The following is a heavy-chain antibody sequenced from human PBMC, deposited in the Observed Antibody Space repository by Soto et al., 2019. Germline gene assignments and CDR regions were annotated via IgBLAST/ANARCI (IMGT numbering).Heavy chain of an antibody. CDR3: ARDLPTYYYDSSGYPWFDY. J-gene: IGHJ4*02. V-gene: IGHV3-48*02. D-gene: IGHD3-22*01. Sequence: GGSLRLSCAASGFTFSSYSMNWVRQAPGKGLEWVSYISSSSSTIYYADSVKGRFTISRDNAKNSLYLQMNSLRDEDTAVYYCARDLPTYYYDSSGYPWFDYWGQGTLVTVSS. CDR1: GFTFSSYS. CDR2: ISSSSSTI.